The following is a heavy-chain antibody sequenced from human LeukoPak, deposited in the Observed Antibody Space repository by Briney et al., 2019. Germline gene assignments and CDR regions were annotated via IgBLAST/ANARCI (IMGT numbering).Heavy chain of an antibody. Sequence: GGSLRLSCAASGFTFTAFTINWVRQAPGKGLGWVSSISSSYAIYFADSVKGRFTISRDNAKNSVYLHMNSLRAEDTAVYYCARDRHFVAFDIWGQGTMVTVSS. CDR3: ARDRHFVAFDI. CDR1: GFTFTAFT. CDR2: ISSSYAI. J-gene: IGHJ3*02. V-gene: IGHV3-69-1*01.